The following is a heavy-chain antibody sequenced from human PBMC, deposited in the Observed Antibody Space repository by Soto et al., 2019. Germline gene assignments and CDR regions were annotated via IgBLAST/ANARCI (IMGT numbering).Heavy chain of an antibody. Sequence: QVQLVQSGAEVKKPGSSVKVSCKASGGTFSSYTITWVRQALGQGLEWMGGIIPIFGTANYAQKFQGRVTITADESTSTAYMELSSLRSEDTAVYYCAREGGSGGYRYYAMDVWGQGTTVTVSS. CDR1: GGTFSSYT. D-gene: IGHD3-10*01. CDR2: IIPIFGTA. CDR3: AREGGSGGYRYYAMDV. J-gene: IGHJ6*02. V-gene: IGHV1-69*12.